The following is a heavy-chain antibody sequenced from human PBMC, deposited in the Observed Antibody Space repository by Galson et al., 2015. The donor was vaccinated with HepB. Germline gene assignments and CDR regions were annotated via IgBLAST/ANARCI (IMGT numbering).Heavy chain of an antibody. CDR2: IRSKANNYAA. Sequence: SLRLSCAASGFTFSGSAIHWVRQASGKGPEWIGRIRSKANNYAASYVPALKGRFTIFRDDFKNMAYLHMRSLKTEDTAVYYCMRSGDRSGYSIRWGQGTLVTVSS. CDR1: GFTFSGSA. J-gene: IGHJ4*02. CDR3: MRSGDRSGYSIR. V-gene: IGHV3-73*01. D-gene: IGHD3-3*02.